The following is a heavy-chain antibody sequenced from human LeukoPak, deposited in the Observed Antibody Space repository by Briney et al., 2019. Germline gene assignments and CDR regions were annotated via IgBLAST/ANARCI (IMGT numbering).Heavy chain of an antibody. CDR2: INPSGGST. J-gene: IGHJ4*02. CDR1: GYTFTSYY. D-gene: IGHD6-19*01. CDR3: ARGEAVADFDY. V-gene: IGHV1-46*01. Sequence: VASVTVSWKASGYTFTSYYMHWVRQAPVQGLEWMGIINPSGGSTSYAQKFQGRVTMTRDTSTSTVYMELSSLRSEDTAVYYCARGEAVADFDYWGQGTLVTVSS.